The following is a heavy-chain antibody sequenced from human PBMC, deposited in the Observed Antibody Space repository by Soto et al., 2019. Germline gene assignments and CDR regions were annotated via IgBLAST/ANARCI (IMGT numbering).Heavy chain of an antibody. V-gene: IGHV3-74*01. D-gene: IGHD1-26*01. CDR2: INSDGSST. CDR1: GFTFSTYW. Sequence: EVQLVESGGGLVQPGGSLRLSCAASGFTFSTYWMHWVRQAPGKGLVWVSRINSDGSSTSHADSVKGRFTISRDNAKNTLYLRMNSLSAEDTAVYFCASSVGTTVPGGRYWGQGTLVTVSS. J-gene: IGHJ4*02. CDR3: ASSVGTTVPGGRY.